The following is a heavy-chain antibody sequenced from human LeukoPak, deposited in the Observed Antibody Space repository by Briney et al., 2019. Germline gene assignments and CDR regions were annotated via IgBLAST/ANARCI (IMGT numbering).Heavy chain of an antibody. V-gene: IGHV4-59*08. CDR2: IYYSGST. Sequence: PSETLSLTCTVSGGSISSYYWSWIRQPPGKGLEWIGYIYYSGSTNYNPSLKSRVTISVDTSKNQFSLKLRSVTAADPAVYYCARQSRITMIRGPYGMDVWGQGTTVTVSS. CDR3: ARQSRITMIRGPYGMDV. D-gene: IGHD3-10*01. J-gene: IGHJ6*02. CDR1: GGSISSYY.